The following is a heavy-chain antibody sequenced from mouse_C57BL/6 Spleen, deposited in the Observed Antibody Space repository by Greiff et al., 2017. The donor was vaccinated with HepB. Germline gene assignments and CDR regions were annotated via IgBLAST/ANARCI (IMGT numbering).Heavy chain of an antibody. CDR2: IDPETGGT. V-gene: IGHV1-15*01. CDR1: GYTFTDYE. Sequence: QVQLKESGAELVRPGASVTLSCKASGYTFTDYEMHWVKQTPVHGLEWIGAIDPETGGTAYNQKFKGKAIVTADKSSSTAYMELRSLTSEDSAVYYCTRRPPITTVVATRDYWGQGTTLTVSS. J-gene: IGHJ2*01. D-gene: IGHD1-1*01. CDR3: TRRPPITTVVATRDY.